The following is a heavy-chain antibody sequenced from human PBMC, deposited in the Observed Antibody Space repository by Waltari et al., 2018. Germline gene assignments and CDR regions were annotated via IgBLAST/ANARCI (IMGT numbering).Heavy chain of an antibody. D-gene: IGHD1-7*01. Sequence: QVQLQQWGAGMLKPSETLSLTCAVYGGSFSGYYWRWTRQPPGKGLEWIGEINHSGSTNYNPSLKSRVTISVDTSKNQFSLKLSSVTAADTAVYYCARGGEELRYFDYWGQGTLVTVSS. CDR1: GGSFSGYY. V-gene: IGHV4-34*01. J-gene: IGHJ4*02. CDR3: ARGGEELRYFDY. CDR2: INHSGST.